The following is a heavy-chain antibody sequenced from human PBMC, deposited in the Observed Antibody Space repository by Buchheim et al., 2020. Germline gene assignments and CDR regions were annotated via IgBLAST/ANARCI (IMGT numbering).Heavy chain of an antibody. CDR2: VSASGDS. CDR1: GGSITGSY. V-gene: IGHV4-59*12. Sequence: QVQLQESGPGLVKPSETLSLTCNVSGGSITGSYWSWIRQPPGKGLEWIGYVSASGDSIYNPSLESRVTMSVEKSKNQFSLKLRSATAADTAIYYCARDCGGDCYGHYYGLDVWGQGIT. J-gene: IGHJ6*02. D-gene: IGHD2-21*02. CDR3: ARDCGGDCYGHYYGLDV.